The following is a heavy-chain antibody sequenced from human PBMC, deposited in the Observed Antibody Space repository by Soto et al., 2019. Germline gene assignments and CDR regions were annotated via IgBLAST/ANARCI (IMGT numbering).Heavy chain of an antibody. CDR2: IYNDGTYS. D-gene: IGHD3-10*01. CDR3: TRGPRPISTGTGAY. Sequence: PGGSLRLSCAASGFIFKMYWTHWVRQSPGKGLVWISRIYNDGTYSDYADSVRGRFTISRDNVNDTLYLQMNNLRAEDSGLYYCTRGPRPISTGTGAYWGQGTQVTGSS. J-gene: IGHJ4*02. V-gene: IGHV3-74*01. CDR1: GFIFKMYW.